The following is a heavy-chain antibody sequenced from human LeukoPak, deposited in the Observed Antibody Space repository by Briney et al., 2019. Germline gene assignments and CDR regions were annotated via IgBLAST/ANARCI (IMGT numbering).Heavy chain of an antibody. V-gene: IGHV4-34*01. D-gene: IGHD6-6*01. CDR1: GGSFSGYY. Sequence: SETLSLTCAVYGGSFSGYYWSWIRQPPGKGLEWIGEINHSGSTNYNPSLKSRVTISVDTSKNQFSLKLSSVTAADTAVYYCARGHRVYSSSSVDYWGQGTLVTVSS. CDR2: INHSGST. J-gene: IGHJ4*02. CDR3: ARGHRVYSSSSVDY.